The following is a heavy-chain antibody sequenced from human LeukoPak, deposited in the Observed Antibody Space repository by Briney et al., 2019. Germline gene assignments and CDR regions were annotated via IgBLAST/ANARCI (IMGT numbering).Heavy chain of an antibody. D-gene: IGHD6-19*01. CDR1: GYTFTSYD. CDR2: INPNSGGT. V-gene: IGHV1-2*02. CDR3: ARDQGYSSAQGVVDY. J-gene: IGHJ4*02. Sequence: ASVKVSCKASGYTFTSYDINWVRQATGQGLEWMGWINPNSGGTNYAQKFQGRVTMTRDTSISTAYMELSRLKSDDTAVYYCARDQGYSSAQGVVDYWGQGTLVTVSS.